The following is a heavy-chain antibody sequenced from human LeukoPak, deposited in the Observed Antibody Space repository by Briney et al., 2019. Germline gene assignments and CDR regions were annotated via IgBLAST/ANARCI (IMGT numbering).Heavy chain of an antibody. CDR1: EYTFPSYD. J-gene: IGHJ4*02. V-gene: IGHV1-8*01. Sequence: ASVKVSCKTSEYTFPSYDINWVRQATGQGLEWMGWMNPNSGNTGYAQKFQGRVTITRNTSITTAYMDLTSLRSEDTAVYFCARGPKWSGSYYYFDFWGQGTLVTVSS. CDR2: MNPNSGNT. CDR3: ARGPKWSGSYYYFDF. D-gene: IGHD1-26*01.